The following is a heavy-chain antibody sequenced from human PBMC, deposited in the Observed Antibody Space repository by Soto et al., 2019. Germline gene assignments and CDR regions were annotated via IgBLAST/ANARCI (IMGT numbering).Heavy chain of an antibody. D-gene: IGHD2-2*01. J-gene: IGHJ5*02. V-gene: IGHV4-38-2*01. Sequence: SETLSLTCAVSGYSITSGYYWGWIRQPPGKGLEWMGTIHHTGGTYYNPSLKSRVSMSIDTSKNQLSLRLSSVTAADTAVHYCARVGPDCNSVSCIRGTWLDPSGQGPLVTVSS. CDR2: IHHTGGT. CDR3: ARVGPDCNSVSCIRGTWLDP. CDR1: GYSITSGYY.